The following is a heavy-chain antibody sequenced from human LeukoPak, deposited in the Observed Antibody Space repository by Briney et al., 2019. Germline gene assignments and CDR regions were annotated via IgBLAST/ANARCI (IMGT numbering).Heavy chain of an antibody. CDR1: GYTFASND. CDR3: ARGHRGDYYDSSGYYPAYYFDY. J-gene: IGHJ4*02. D-gene: IGHD3-22*01. CDR2: MNPNSGNT. Sequence: VASVKVSCKASGYTFASNDINWVRQATGQGLEWMGWMNPNSGNTGYAQKFQGRVTMTRNTSISTAYMELSSLRSDDTAVYYCARGHRGDYYDSSGYYPAYYFDYWGQGTLVTVSS. V-gene: IGHV1-8*01.